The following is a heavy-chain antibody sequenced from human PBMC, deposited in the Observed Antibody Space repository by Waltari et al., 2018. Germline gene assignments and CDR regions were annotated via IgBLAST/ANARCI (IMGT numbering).Heavy chain of an antibody. CDR2: TSYRSRWYN. CDR1: GDSVPSKTAA. CDR3: ARDPPDGYTYFDY. V-gene: IGHV6-1*01. Sequence: QVQLQQSGPGLVKPSQTLSLTCAISGDSVPSKTAAWNWIRQSPSRGLEWLGMTSYRSRWYNNYAVSVKSRITINQDTSKNQFSLQLSSVTPEDTAVYYCARDPPDGYTYFDYWGQGTLVTVSS. J-gene: IGHJ4*02. D-gene: IGHD3-16*01.